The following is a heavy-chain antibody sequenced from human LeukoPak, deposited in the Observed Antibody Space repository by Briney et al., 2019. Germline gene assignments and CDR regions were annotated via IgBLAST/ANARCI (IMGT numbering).Heavy chain of an antibody. CDR1: GFTFSSYG. CDR2: ISYDGSNK. J-gene: IGHJ5*02. V-gene: IGHV3-30*03. CDR3: AREAPRKAYWFDP. Sequence: GGSLRLSCAAPGFTFSSYGMHWVRQAPGKGLEWVAVISYDGSNKYYADSVKGRFTISRDNSKNTLYLQMNSLRDEDTAVYYCAREAPRKAYWFDPWGQGTLVTVSS.